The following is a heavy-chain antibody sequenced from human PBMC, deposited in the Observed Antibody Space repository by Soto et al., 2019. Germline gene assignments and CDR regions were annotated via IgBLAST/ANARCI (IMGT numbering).Heavy chain of an antibody. V-gene: IGHV4-39*01. Sequence: QVQLQESGPGLVKSSETLSLTCTVSGGSISSSSFFWGWIRQPPGRGLEWIGSIYYSGSTYYNPSLKSRVTIAADTSKNQFSLQLRSVTAPDTAVYYCARLYGSDYYSPDYWGQGTLVTVSS. D-gene: IGHD3-22*01. CDR2: IYYSGST. CDR3: ARLYGSDYYSPDY. J-gene: IGHJ4*02. CDR1: GGSISSSSFF.